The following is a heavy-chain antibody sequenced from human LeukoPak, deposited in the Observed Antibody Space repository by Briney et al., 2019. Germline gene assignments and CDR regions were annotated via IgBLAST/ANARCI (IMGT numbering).Heavy chain of an antibody. CDR3: ARDSAAGFDY. J-gene: IGHJ4*02. Sequence: GASVKVSCKASGYTFSDYYMHWVRQAPGQGLEWMGGIIPIFGTANYAQKFQGRVTITTDESTSTAYMELSSLRSEDTAVYYCARDSAAGFDYWGQGTLVTVSS. CDR2: IIPIFGTA. CDR1: GYTFSDYY. V-gene: IGHV1-69*05. D-gene: IGHD6-13*01.